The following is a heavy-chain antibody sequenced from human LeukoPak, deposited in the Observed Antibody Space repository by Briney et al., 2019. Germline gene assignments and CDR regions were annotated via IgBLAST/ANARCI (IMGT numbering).Heavy chain of an antibody. D-gene: IGHD2-8*02. V-gene: IGHV3-7*01. Sequence: GGSLRLSCVASGFTLSSYWMSWVRQAPGKGLEWVANIRENGSEKYYVDSVKGRFTISRDNAKNSLWLQMNSLRAEDTAVYYCATSTGWRFDYWGQGTLVTVSS. CDR3: ATSTGWRFDY. CDR2: IRENGSEK. J-gene: IGHJ4*02. CDR1: GFTLSSYW.